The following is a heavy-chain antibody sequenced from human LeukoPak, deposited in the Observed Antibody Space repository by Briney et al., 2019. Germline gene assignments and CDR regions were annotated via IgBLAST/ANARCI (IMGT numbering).Heavy chain of an antibody. CDR3: ARSPPGIAVAAPFDY. Sequence: PGGSLRLSCAASGFTFSSYSMNWVRQAPGKGLEWVPYISSSSSTIYYADSVKGRFTISRDNAKNSLYLQMNSLRAEDTAVYYCARSPPGIAVAAPFDYWGQGTLVTVSS. D-gene: IGHD6-19*01. V-gene: IGHV3-48*01. CDR1: GFTFSSYS. J-gene: IGHJ4*02. CDR2: ISSSSSTI.